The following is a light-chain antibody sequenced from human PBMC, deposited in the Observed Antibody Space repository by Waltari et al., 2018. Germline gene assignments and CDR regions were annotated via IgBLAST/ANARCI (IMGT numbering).Light chain of an antibody. V-gene: IGLV3-19*01. Sequence: SSDLTQDPSLSVALGQTVRIPREGYTLRRYYAIWYQQRPGQAPILVLYGPDNRSSGIPDRFSGSTSGNTASLTITGAQAEDEADYYCHSRETFSTRLFGGGTRLTV. CDR1: TLRRYY. CDR2: GPD. CDR3: HSRETFSTRL. J-gene: IGLJ2*01.